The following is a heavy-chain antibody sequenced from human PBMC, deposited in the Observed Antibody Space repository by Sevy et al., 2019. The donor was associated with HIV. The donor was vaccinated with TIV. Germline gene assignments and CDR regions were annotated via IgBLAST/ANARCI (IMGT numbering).Heavy chain of an antibody. CDR3: ARRDNWNFDY. Sequence: GESLKISCKGSGYRFGSYWIAWVRQMPGKGLEWMGIIYPGDSDTIYSPAFQGQVTISADKSINTAYLQWSSLKASDTAIYYCARRDNWNFDYWGQGTLVTVSS. V-gene: IGHV5-51*01. D-gene: IGHD3-3*01. J-gene: IGHJ4*02. CDR1: GYRFGSYW. CDR2: IYPGDSDT.